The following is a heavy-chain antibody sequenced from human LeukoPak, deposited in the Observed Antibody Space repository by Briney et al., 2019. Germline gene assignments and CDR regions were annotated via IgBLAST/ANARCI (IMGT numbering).Heavy chain of an antibody. Sequence: GGSLRLSCAASGFTFSRYWMSWVRQAPGKGLEWVANIKQDGSEKYYVDSVKSRFTISRDNAKNSLYLQMNSLRDEDTAVYYCARVRRGSTSPHGNQPAAKGVYYYYYYGMDVWGQGTTVTVSS. CDR3: ARVRRGSTSPHGNQPAAKGVYYYYYYGMDV. CDR2: IKQDGSEK. V-gene: IGHV3-7*01. CDR1: GFTFSRYW. D-gene: IGHD2-2*01. J-gene: IGHJ6*02.